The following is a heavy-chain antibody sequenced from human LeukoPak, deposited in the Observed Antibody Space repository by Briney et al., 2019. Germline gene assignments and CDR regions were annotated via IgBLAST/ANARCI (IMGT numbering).Heavy chain of an antibody. CDR3: ARGYCSGGSCYSWWFDP. CDR1: GYTLTELS. Sequence: ASVKVSCKVFGYTLTELSMHWVRQAPGKGLEWMGGFDPEDGETIYAQKFQGRVTMTEDTSTDTAYMELSSLRSEDTAVYYCARGYCSGGSCYSWWFDPWGQGTLVTVSS. J-gene: IGHJ5*02. V-gene: IGHV1-24*01. D-gene: IGHD2-15*01. CDR2: FDPEDGET.